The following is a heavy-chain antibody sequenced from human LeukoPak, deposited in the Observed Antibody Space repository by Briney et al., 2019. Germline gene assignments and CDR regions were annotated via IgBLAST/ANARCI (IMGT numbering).Heavy chain of an antibody. CDR3: ARSFDI. CDR2: ISNSGDSI. CDR1: GFTVSSNY. V-gene: IGHV3-11*04. Sequence: PGGSLRLSCAASGFTVSSNYMSWVRQAPGKGLEWVSHISNSGDSIYYADSVKGRFTISRDNAKNSLYLQMNSLRAEDTTLYYCARSFDIWGQGTMVTVSS. J-gene: IGHJ3*02.